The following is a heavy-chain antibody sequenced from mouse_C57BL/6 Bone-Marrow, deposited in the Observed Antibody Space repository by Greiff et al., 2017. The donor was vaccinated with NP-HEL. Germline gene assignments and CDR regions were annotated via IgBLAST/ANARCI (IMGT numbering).Heavy chain of an antibody. CDR2: IYPGDGDT. V-gene: IGHV1-82*01. CDR1: GYAFSSSW. Sequence: VQLKESGPELVKPGASVKISCKASGYAFSSSWMNWVKQRPGKGLEWIGRIYPGDGDTNYNGKLKGKATLTADKSSSTAYMQLSSLTSEDSAVYCCARNYGSGVYYAMDYWGQGTSVTVSS. J-gene: IGHJ4*01. D-gene: IGHD1-1*01. CDR3: ARNYGSGVYYAMDY.